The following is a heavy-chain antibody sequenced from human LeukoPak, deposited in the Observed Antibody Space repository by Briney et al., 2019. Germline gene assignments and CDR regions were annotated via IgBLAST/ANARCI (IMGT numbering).Heavy chain of an antibody. J-gene: IGHJ4*02. D-gene: IGHD6-19*01. CDR1: GDSVSSNSAA. Sequence: SQTLSLTCAISGDSVSSNSAAWNWIRQSPSRGLEWLGRTYYRSKWYNDYAVSVKNRITINPDTSKNQFSLQLNSVTPEDTAVYYCAREPRSGYSSGWTLRPFDYWGQGTLVTVSS. V-gene: IGHV6-1*01. CDR3: AREPRSGYSSGWTLRPFDY. CDR2: TYYRSKWYN.